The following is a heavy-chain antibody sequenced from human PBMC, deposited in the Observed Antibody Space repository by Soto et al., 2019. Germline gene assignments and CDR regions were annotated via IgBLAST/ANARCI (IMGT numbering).Heavy chain of an antibody. D-gene: IGHD2-2*01. CDR3: AKTPDIVVVPAAEQIDY. CDR1: GFTFSSYA. V-gene: IGHV3-23*01. J-gene: IGHJ4*02. CDR2: ISGSGGST. Sequence: LRLSCAASGFTFSSYAMSWVRQAPGKGLEWVSAISGSGGSTYYADSVKGRFTISRDNSKNTLYLQMNSLRAEDTAVYYCAKTPDIVVVPAAEQIDYWGQGTLVTVSS.